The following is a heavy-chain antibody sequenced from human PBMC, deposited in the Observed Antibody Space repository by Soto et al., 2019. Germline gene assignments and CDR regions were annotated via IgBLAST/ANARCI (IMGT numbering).Heavy chain of an antibody. CDR1: GFTFSRYG. V-gene: IGHV3-33*01. D-gene: IGHD5-12*01. CDR3: ARYRVSYSGHRDAFDS. CDR2: IGHDGSAK. Sequence: GGSLRLSCAASGFTFSRYGMKWVRQAPGKGLEGVAGIGHDGSAKYYADCVKGRLTISRDNSKNTMNVQMNNLRVEDTAVYYCARYRVSYSGHRDAFDSWGPGTRVT. J-gene: IGHJ3*02.